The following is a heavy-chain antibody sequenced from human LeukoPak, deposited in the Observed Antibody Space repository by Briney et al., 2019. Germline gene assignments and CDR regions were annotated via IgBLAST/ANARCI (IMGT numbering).Heavy chain of an antibody. CDR1: GFTFSSYE. CDR3: ATYCGGDCYSPHDAFDI. Sequence: GGSLRLSCAASGFTFSSYEMNWVRQAPGKGLEWVSYISSSGSTIYYADSVKGRFTISRDNAKNSLYLQMNSLRAEDTAVYYCATYCGGDCYSPHDAFDIWGQGTMVTVSS. CDR2: ISSSGSTI. V-gene: IGHV3-48*03. D-gene: IGHD2-21*02. J-gene: IGHJ3*02.